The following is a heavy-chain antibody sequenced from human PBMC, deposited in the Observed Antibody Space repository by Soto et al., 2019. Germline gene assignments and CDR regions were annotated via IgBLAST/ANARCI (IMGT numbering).Heavy chain of an antibody. Sequence: PGESLKISCKGSGYSFTSYWVGWVRQMPGKGLEWMGIIYPGDSDTRYSPSFQGQVTISADKSINTAYLQWSSLKASDSAMYYCARQNFHDTNSYYKDSDSRRHGPLVTV. CDR3: ARQNFHDTNSYYKDSDS. V-gene: IGHV5-51*01. J-gene: IGHJ5*01. CDR1: GYSFTSYW. D-gene: IGHD3-10*01. CDR2: IYPGDSDT.